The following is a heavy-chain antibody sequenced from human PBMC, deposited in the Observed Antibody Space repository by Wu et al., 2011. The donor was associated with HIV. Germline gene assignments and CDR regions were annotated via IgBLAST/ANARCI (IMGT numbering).Heavy chain of an antibody. CDR3: ARGRDYFDN. CDR2: INRDGTGP. Sequence: INRDGTGPTYADNVKGRFTISRDDAKNTVFLEMSGLRVEDTAVYYCARGRDYFDNWGQGALVTVSS. J-gene: IGHJ4*02. V-gene: IGHV3-74*03.